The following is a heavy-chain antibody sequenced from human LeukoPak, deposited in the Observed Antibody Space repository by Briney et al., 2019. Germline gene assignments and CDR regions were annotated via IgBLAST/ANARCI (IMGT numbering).Heavy chain of an antibody. CDR1: GGSISSYS. J-gene: IGHJ4*02. D-gene: IGHD5-24*01. CDR3: ARPRDGYSNQAFDY. V-gene: IGHV4-59*01. CDR2: IYYSGGT. Sequence: SETLSLTCTVSGGSISSYSCSWIRQPPGKGLEWIGYIYYSGGTSYNPSLKSRVTISVDTSKNQFSLKLSSVTAADTAVYYCARPRDGYSNQAFDYWGQGTLVTVSS.